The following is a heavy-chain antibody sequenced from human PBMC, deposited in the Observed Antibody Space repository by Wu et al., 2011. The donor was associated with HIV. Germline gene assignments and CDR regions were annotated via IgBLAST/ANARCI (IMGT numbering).Heavy chain of an antibody. V-gene: IGHV1-69-2*01. CDR2: VDPEDGET. J-gene: IGHJ3*02. Sequence: EVQLVQSGAEVKKPGATVKISCKVSGYTFTDYYMHWVQQAPGKGLEWMGLVDPEDGETIYAEKSQGRVTITADTSTDTAYMELSSLRSEDTAVYYCATVDQSTIFGVVGGAFDIWGQGTMVTVSS. CDR1: GYTFTDYY. D-gene: IGHD3-3*01. CDR3: ATVDQSTIFGVVGGAFDI.